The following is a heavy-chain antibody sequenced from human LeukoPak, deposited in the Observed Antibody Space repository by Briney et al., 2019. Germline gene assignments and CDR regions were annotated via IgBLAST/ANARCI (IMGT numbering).Heavy chain of an antibody. D-gene: IGHD3-22*01. V-gene: IGHV3-23*01. CDR1: GFTFSIYA. Sequence: GASLRLSCAASGFTFSIYAMSWVRQAPGKGLEGVSPISGSGGSTYYADSVKGRFTISRDNSKNTLYLQMNSLRAEDTAVYYCAKIVRYYYDSSGYRGYFDYWGQGTLVTVSS. CDR2: ISGSGGST. CDR3: AKIVRYYYDSSGYRGYFDY. J-gene: IGHJ4*02.